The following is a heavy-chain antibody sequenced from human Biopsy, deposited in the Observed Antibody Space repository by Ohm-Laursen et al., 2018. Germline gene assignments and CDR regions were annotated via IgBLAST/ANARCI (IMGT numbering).Heavy chain of an antibody. J-gene: IGHJ4*02. Sequence: TLSLTCPVSGASLSSHYWSWIRQPPGKGLEWLGYFYGSGNTYYNPSLKSRVTISVAPSKNQFSLKLNAVTAADTAVYYCAKGITVYGVVLPYYFDDWGQGTLVTVSS. V-gene: IGHV4-59*11. D-gene: IGHD3-3*01. CDR1: GASLSSHY. CDR3: AKGITVYGVVLPYYFDD. CDR2: FYGSGNT.